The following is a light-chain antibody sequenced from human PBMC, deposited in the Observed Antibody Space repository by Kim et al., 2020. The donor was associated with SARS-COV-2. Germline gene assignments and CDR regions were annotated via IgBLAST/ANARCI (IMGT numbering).Light chain of an antibody. CDR3: QQYNNWPRT. CDR1: QSVSSN. V-gene: IGKV3-15*01. CDR2: GAS. J-gene: IGKJ1*01. Sequence: EIVMTQSPATLSVSPGERATLSCRASQSVSSNLAWYQQKPGQAPRLLIYGASTRATGIPARFSGSGSGTEFTLTISSLQSEDFAVYYWQQYNNWPRTFGQGTMVDIK.